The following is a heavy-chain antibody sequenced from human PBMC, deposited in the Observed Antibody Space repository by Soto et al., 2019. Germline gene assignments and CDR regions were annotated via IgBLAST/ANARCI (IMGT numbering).Heavy chain of an antibody. CDR1: GFTFSSYA. D-gene: IGHD1-26*01. CDR2: ISGSGGST. J-gene: IGHJ5*02. V-gene: IGHV3-23*01. CDR3: AKDPAGRWAEENWFDP. Sequence: EVQLLESGGGLVQPGGSLRLSCAASGFTFSSYAMSWVRQAPGKGLEWVSAISGSGGSTYYADSVKGRFTISRDNSKNTLYLQMNSLRAEDTAVYYCAKDPAGRWAEENWFDPWGQGTLVTVSS.